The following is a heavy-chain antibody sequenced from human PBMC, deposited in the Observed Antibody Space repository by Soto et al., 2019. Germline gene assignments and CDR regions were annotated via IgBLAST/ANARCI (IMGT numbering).Heavy chain of an antibody. V-gene: IGHV4-4*02. D-gene: IGHD4-17*01. Sequence: SETLSLTCAVSSGSISSSNWWSWVRQPPGKGLEWIGEIYHSGSTNYNPSLKSRVTISVDNSKNQFSLKLSSVTAADTAVYYCARGLTTVTTNYFDYWGQGTLVTVSS. CDR2: IYHSGST. CDR3: ARGLTTVTTNYFDY. CDR1: SGSISSSNW. J-gene: IGHJ4*02.